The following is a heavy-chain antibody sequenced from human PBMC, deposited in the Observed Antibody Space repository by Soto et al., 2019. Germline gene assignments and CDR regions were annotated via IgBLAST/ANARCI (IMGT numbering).Heavy chain of an antibody. J-gene: IGHJ4*02. V-gene: IGHV1-18*01. CDR1: GYTFTSYG. Sequence: QVQLVQSGAEVKKPGASVKVSCKASGYTFTSYGITWVRQAPGQGLEWMGWITAYNNTNYAQRLQGRVTMTTDTSTSTAYMELRNLRSDDTAVYYCARGAYCPGGTCYAGSVGYWGQGTLVTVSS. CDR2: ITAYNNT. CDR3: ARGAYCPGGTCYAGSVGY. D-gene: IGHD2-15*01.